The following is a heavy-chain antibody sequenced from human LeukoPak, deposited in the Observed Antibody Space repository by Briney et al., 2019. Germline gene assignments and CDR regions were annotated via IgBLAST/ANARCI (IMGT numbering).Heavy chain of an antibody. V-gene: IGHV4-39*07. CDR2: IYHSGST. Sequence: SETLSLTCTVSGGSISSSSYYWGWIRQPPGKGLEWIGYIYHSGSTYYNPSLKSRVTISVDRSKNQFSLKLSSVTAADTAVYYCARAHTMVRGGHDYWGQGTLVTVSS. J-gene: IGHJ4*02. D-gene: IGHD3-10*01. CDR3: ARAHTMVRGGHDY. CDR1: GGSISSSSYY.